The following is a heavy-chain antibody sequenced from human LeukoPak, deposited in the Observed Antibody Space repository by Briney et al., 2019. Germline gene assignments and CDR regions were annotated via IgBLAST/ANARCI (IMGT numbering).Heavy chain of an antibody. CDR3: ARHMGDYYDSSGYYDY. CDR2: IYYSGST. J-gene: IGHJ4*02. D-gene: IGHD3-22*01. V-gene: IGHV4-39*01. Sequence: PSETLSLTCTVSGGSISSGSYYWSWIRQPAGKGLEWIGSIYYSGSTYYNPSLKSRVTISVDTSKNQFSLKLSSVTAADTAVYYCARHMGDYYDSSGYYDYWGQGTLVTVSS. CDR1: GGSISSGSYY.